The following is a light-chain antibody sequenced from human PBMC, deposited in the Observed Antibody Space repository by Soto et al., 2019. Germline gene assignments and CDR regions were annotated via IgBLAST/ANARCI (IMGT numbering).Light chain of an antibody. CDR3: QHYNSYSEA. V-gene: IGKV1-5*03. Sequence: IQLTQSPSTLSGSVGDRVTLTCRASQTISSWSAWYQQKPGKAPKLLIYKASTFKSGVPSRFSGSGSGTEFTLTISSLQPDDFATYYCQHYNSYSEAFGQGTKVDIK. CDR2: KAS. J-gene: IGKJ1*01. CDR1: QTISSW.